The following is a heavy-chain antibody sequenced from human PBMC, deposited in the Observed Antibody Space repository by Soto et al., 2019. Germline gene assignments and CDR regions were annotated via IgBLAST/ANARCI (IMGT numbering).Heavy chain of an antibody. Sequence: GXSVNVSCKASVYSFTDYHIHWVRQAPGQGLEWLGRINPKSGGTSTAQKFQGWVTMTTDTSISTASMELTRLTSDDTAIYYCARGDSTDCSNGVCSFFYNHDMDVWGQGTTVTASS. CDR3: ARGDSTDCSNGVCSFFYNHDMDV. V-gene: IGHV1-2*04. CDR1: VYSFTDYH. J-gene: IGHJ6*02. D-gene: IGHD2-8*01. CDR2: INPKSGGT.